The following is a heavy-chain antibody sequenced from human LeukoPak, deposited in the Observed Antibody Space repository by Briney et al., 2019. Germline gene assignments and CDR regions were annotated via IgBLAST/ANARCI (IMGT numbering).Heavy chain of an antibody. CDR2: ISYDGSNK. V-gene: IGHV3-30*18. D-gene: IGHD2-15*01. CDR3: AKGEFVVVAATNIDY. J-gene: IGHJ4*02. CDR1: GFTFSSYG. Sequence: PGRSLRLSCAPSGFTFSSYGMHWVRQAPGKGLEWVAVISYDGSNKYYADSVKGRFTISRDNSKNTLYLQMNSLRAEDTAVYYCAKGEFVVVAATNIDYWGQGTLVTVSS.